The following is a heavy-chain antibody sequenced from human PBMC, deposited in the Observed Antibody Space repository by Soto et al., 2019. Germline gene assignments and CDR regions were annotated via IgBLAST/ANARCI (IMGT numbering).Heavy chain of an antibody. V-gene: IGHV3-23*01. D-gene: IGHD3-16*02. CDR2: ISGSGGST. Sequence: EVQLLESGGGLVQPGGSLRLSCAASGFTFSSYAMSWVRQAPGKGLEWVSAISGSGGSTYYADSVKGRFTISRDNSKNTLYLQMNSLRAEDTAVYYCAKDRPVSPTNYVWGSYRYGYGPNDAFDIWGQGTMVTVSS. CDR3: AKDRPVSPTNYVWGSYRYGYGPNDAFDI. CDR1: GFTFSSYA. J-gene: IGHJ3*02.